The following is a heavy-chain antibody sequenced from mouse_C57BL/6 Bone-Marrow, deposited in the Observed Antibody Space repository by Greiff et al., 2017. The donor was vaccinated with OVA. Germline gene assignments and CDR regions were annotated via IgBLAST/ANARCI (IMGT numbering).Heavy chain of an antibody. CDR1: GYTFTDYY. CDR3: ARSWLLFFAY. J-gene: IGHJ3*01. D-gene: IGHD2-3*01. CDR2: IKPYNGGT. Sequence: EVQLQQSGPVLVKPGASVKMSCKASGYTFTDYYMNWVKQSHGKSLEWIGVIKPYNGGTSYNQKFKGKATLTVDKSSSTAYMELNSLTSEASAVYYCARSWLLFFAYWGQGTLVTVSA. V-gene: IGHV1-19*01.